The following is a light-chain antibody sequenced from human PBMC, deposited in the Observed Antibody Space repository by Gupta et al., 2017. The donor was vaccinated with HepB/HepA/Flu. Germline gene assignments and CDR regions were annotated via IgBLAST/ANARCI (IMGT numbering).Light chain of an antibody. CDR3: SSYTSSSTLYV. V-gene: IGLV2-14*01. Sequence: QSALTQPASVSGSPCQSLTIPCTGTSSDVGGYNYVSWYQQHPGKAPKLMIYDVSNRPSGVSNRFSGSKSGNTASLTISGLQAEDEADYYCSSYTSSSTLYVFGTGTKVTVL. CDR1: SSDVGGYNY. J-gene: IGLJ1*01. CDR2: DVS.